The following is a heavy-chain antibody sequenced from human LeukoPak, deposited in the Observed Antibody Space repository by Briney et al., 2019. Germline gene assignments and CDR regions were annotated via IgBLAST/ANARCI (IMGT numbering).Heavy chain of an antibody. J-gene: IGHJ4*02. D-gene: IGHD1-14*01. Sequence: GGSLRLSCAAFGFIVRSNHINWVRQAPGKGLEWVSITYSGDTTYYAVSVKGRFIISRDDSKNTLSLQMNDLRVEDTAVYYCARERPDSRNLDSWSRGALVTVSS. V-gene: IGHV3-66*01. CDR3: ARERPDSRNLDS. CDR1: GFIVRSNH. CDR2: TYSGDTT.